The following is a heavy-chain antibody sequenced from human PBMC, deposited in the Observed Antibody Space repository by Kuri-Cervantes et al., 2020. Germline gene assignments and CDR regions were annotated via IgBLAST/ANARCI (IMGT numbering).Heavy chain of an antibody. CDR3: AREGDYGDYVYYYGMDV. CDR1: GFTFSSYA. Sequence: GGSLRLSCAASGFTFSSYAMHWVRQAPGKGLEWVAVISYDGSNKYYADSVKGRFTISRDNSKNTLYPQMNSLRAEDTAVYYCAREGDYGDYVYYYGMDVWGQGTTVTVSS. CDR2: ISYDGSNK. J-gene: IGHJ6*02. D-gene: IGHD4-17*01. V-gene: IGHV3-30-3*01.